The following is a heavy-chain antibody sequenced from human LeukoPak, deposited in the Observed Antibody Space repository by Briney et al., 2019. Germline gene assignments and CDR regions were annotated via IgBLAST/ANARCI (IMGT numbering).Heavy chain of an antibody. J-gene: IGHJ5*02. D-gene: IGHD5-12*01. Sequence: SETLSLTCTVSGGSISSGGYYWSWLRQPPGKGLEWIGYIYHSGSTYYNPSLKSRVTISVDRSKNQISLKLSSVTAADTAVYYCAREVYNVLVATIGASNWFDPWGQGTLVTVSS. CDR1: GGSISSGGYY. V-gene: IGHV4-30-2*01. CDR3: AREVYNVLVATIGASNWFDP. CDR2: IYHSGST.